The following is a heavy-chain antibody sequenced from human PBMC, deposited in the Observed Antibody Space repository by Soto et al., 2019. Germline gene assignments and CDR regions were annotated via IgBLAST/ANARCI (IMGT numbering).Heavy chain of an antibody. V-gene: IGHV1-69*02. Sequence: GASVKVSCKASGGTFSSYTISWVRQAPGQGLEWMGRIIPILGIANYAQKFQGRVTITADKSTSTAYMELSSLRSEDTAVYYCARLKDVDYDFWSGPYNAFDIWGQGTMVTVSS. CDR3: ARLKDVDYDFWSGPYNAFDI. CDR2: IIPILGIA. D-gene: IGHD3-3*01. CDR1: GGTFSSYT. J-gene: IGHJ3*02.